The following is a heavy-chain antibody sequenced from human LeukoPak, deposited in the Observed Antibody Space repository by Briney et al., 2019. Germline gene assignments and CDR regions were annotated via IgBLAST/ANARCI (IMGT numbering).Heavy chain of an antibody. V-gene: IGHV4-59*01. D-gene: IGHD2-15*01. CDR1: GGSIGGYY. CDR2: IYYSGST. CDR3: ARDGGGYCSGGTCSIDL. J-gene: IGHJ4*02. Sequence: SETLSLTCAVSGGSIGGYYWSWIRQPPGKGLEWIGYIYYSGSTKYNPSLKSQVTISVGPSKNQVSLKLSSVTAADTAVYYCARDGGGYCSGGTCSIDLWGQGILVTVSS.